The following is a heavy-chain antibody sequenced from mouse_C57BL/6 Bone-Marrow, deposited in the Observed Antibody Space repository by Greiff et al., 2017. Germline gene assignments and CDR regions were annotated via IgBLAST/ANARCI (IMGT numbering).Heavy chain of an antibody. CDR1: GYTFTSYW. J-gene: IGHJ1*03. CDR3: ARRTVVAHWYFDV. Sequence: VQLQQPGAELVMPGASVKLSCKASGYTFTSYWMHWVKQRPGQGLEWIGEIDPSDSYTNYNQQFKGKSTLTVDKSSSTAYMQLSSLTSEDSAVYYCARRTVVAHWYFDVWGTGTTVTVSS. D-gene: IGHD1-1*01. V-gene: IGHV1-69*01. CDR2: IDPSDSYT.